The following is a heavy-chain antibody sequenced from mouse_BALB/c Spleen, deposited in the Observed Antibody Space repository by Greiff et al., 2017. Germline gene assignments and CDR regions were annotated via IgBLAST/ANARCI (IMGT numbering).Heavy chain of an antibody. CDR2: IDPANGNT. D-gene: IGHD2-2*01. CDR1: GFNIKDTY. V-gene: IGHV14-3*02. CDR3: ARADGYEYYAMDY. J-gene: IGHJ4*01. Sequence: EVKLMESGAELVKPGASVKLSCTASGFNIKDTYMHWVKQRPEQGLEWIGRIDPANGNTKYDPKFQGKATITADTSSNTAYLQLSSLTSEDTAVYYCARADGYEYYAMDYWGQGTSVTVSS.